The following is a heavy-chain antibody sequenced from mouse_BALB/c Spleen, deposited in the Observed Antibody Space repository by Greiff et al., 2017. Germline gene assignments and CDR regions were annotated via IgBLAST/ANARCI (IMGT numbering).Heavy chain of an antibody. V-gene: IGHV5-9-4*01. D-gene: IGHD1-1*01. CDR3: ARGAYYGRLDY. Sequence: EVQRVESGGGLVKPGGSLKLSCAASGFTFSSYAMSWVRQSPEKRLEWVAEISSGGSYTYYPDTVTGRFTISRDNAKNTLYLEMSSLRSEDTAMYYCARGAYYGRLDYWGQGTTLTVSS. CDR1: GFTFSSYA. CDR2: ISSGGSYT. J-gene: IGHJ2*01.